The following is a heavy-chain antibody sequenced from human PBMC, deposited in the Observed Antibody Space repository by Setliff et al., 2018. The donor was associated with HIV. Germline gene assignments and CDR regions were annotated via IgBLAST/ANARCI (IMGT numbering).Heavy chain of an antibody. CDR2: ISSSGSPI. J-gene: IGHJ4*02. D-gene: IGHD3-22*01. V-gene: IGHV3-11*04. CDR3: ARPNYYDSSGSFDY. CDR1: GGSFSAYY. Sequence: LSLTCAVYGGSFSAYYWSWIRQTPGKGLEWVSYISSSGSPIHYADSVRGRFTISRDNAKKSLYLQMNSLRAEDTAVYYCARPNYYDSSGSFDYWGQGTLVTVSS.